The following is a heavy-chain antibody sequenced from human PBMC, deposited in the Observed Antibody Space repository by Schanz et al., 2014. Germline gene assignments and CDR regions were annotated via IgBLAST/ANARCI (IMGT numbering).Heavy chain of an antibody. Sequence: QVQLVESGGGLVKPGGSLRLSCAASGLTFSDYYMSWIRQAPGKGLEWVGFISFDGRNTGYAHSVKGRFTISRDNSKNTVNLQMNSLRAEDTAVYYCTKEKEEVAADGSFFDYWGQGTLVTVSS. CDR2: ISFDGRNT. V-gene: IGHV3-30*18. J-gene: IGHJ4*02. CDR3: TKEKEEVAADGSFFDY. D-gene: IGHD6-13*01. CDR1: GLTFSDYY.